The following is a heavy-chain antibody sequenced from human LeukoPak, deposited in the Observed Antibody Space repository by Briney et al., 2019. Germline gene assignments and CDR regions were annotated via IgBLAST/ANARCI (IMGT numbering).Heavy chain of an antibody. CDR3: ARRYCSSTSCYFDY. CDR1: GGTFSSYA. CDR2: IIPILGIA. V-gene: IGHV1-69*04. D-gene: IGHD2-2*01. J-gene: IGHJ4*02. Sequence: SVKVSCKASGGTFSSYAISWVRRAPGQGLEWMGRIIPILGIANYAQKFQGRVTITADKSTSTAYMELSSLRSEDTAVYYCARRYCSSTSCYFDYWGQGTLVTVSS.